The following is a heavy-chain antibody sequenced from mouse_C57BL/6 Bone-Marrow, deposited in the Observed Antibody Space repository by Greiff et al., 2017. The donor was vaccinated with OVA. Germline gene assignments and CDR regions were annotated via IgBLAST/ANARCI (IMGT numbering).Heavy chain of an antibody. CDR3: ARHYYDYDENYAMDY. CDR2: ISYDGSN. V-gene: IGHV3-6*01. J-gene: IGHJ4*01. CDR1: GYSITSGYY. Sequence: ESGPGLVKPSQSLSLTCSVTGYSITSGYYWNWIRQFPGNKLEWMGYISYDGSNNYNPSLKNRISITRDTSKNQFFLKLNSVTTEDTATYYCARHYYDYDENYAMDYWGQGTSVTVSS. D-gene: IGHD2-4*01.